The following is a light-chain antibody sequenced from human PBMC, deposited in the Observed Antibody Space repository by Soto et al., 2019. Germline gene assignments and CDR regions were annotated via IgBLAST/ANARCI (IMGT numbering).Light chain of an antibody. CDR1: QSLVYTDGNTY. V-gene: IGKV2-30*01. J-gene: IGKJ4*01. CDR2: RVS. Sequence: DVVMTQSPLSLPVTLGQPASICCRSSQSLVYTDGNTYLSWFQQRPGQSPRRLIYRVSNRDSGVPDRFSGSGSGTDFTLKISRVEAEDVGVYYCTQGTHWPLTFGGGTKVDIK. CDR3: TQGTHWPLT.